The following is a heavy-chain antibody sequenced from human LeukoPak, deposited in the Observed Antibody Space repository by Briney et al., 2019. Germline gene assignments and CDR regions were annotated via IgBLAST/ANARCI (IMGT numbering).Heavy chain of an antibody. J-gene: IGHJ4*02. CDR2: ITSSSSFI. V-gene: IGHV3-21*04. D-gene: IGHD3-16*02. CDR3: AKAMISFGAVIVNSFEY. Sequence: PGGSLRLSCAASGFTFSTYSMNWVRQAPGKGLEWVPTITSSSSFIYYTDSVKGRFTIVRDNAQNSLYLQMNSLRDEDTALYYCAKAMISFGAVIVNSFEYWGQGTLVTVSS. CDR1: GFTFSTYS.